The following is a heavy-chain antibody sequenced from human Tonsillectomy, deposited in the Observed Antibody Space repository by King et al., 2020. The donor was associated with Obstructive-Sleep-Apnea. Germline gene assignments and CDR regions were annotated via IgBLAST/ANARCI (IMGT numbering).Heavy chain of an antibody. CDR2: IIVIFGTA. D-gene: IGHD2-2*01. J-gene: IGHJ1*01. Sequence: QLVQSGAEVKKPGSSVKVSCKASGGTFSSYAISWVRQAPGQGLEWMGGIIVIFGTANYAQKFQGRVTITADESTSTAYMELSSLRSEDTAVYYCARGGGYCRSNRCYEYFQPWGQGTLVTVSS. V-gene: IGHV1-69*12. CDR1: GGTFSSYA. CDR3: ARGGGYCRSNRCYEYFQP.